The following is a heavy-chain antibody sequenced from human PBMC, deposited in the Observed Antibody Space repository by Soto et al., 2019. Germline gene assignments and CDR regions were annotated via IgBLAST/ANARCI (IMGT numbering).Heavy chain of an antibody. CDR3: ARGNWNYYYGFDV. J-gene: IGHJ6*02. Sequence: LRLSCAASEFTFDKYYMTWVRQAPGKGPEWVANIKPDGSEQYYVDSVKGRFTISRDSANNSLYLQMNSLRAEDTAVYFCARGNWNYYYGFDVWGQGTTVTVSS. CDR2: IKPDGSEQ. D-gene: IGHD1-20*01. CDR1: EFTFDKYY. V-gene: IGHV3-7*01.